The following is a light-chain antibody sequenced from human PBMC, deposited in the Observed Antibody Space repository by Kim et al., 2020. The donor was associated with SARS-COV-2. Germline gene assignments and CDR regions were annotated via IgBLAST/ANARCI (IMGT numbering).Light chain of an antibody. Sequence: ASLGTRATTTCRAGKAIGGRLAWYQRNPGKAPKLLIYVASSGKRGVQSRFGGSGFGTEFTPTISSRKPDDSATYYCQHHSTHLITLVQGTRRGI. CDR3: QHHSTHLIT. CDR1: KAIGGR. V-gene: IGKV1-5*01. J-gene: IGKJ5*01. CDR2: VAS.